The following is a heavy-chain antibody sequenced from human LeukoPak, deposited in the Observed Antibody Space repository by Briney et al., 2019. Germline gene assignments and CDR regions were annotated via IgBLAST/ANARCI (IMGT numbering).Heavy chain of an antibody. CDR3: ARLSNGYPGWFDP. V-gene: IGHV4-39*01. CDR1: GGSISSSSYY. Sequence: PSETLSLTCTVSGGSISSSSYYWGWIRQPPGKGLEWIGNIYYSGSTYYNPSLKSRVTISVDTSKNQFSLKLSPVTAADTAVYYCARLSNGYPGWFDPWGQGTLVTVSS. D-gene: IGHD5-18*01. CDR2: IYYSGST. J-gene: IGHJ5*02.